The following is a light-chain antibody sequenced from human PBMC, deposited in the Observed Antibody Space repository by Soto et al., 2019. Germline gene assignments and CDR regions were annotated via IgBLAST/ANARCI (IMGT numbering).Light chain of an antibody. CDR1: SSDVGGFDH. J-gene: IGLJ1*01. CDR2: DVS. V-gene: IGLV2-14*03. CDR3: NSFTTTNTYV. Sequence: QSVLTQPASVSGSPGQSITISCTGASSDVGGFDHVSWYQQHPGKVPRLLIYDVSSRPSGVSDRFSGSKSGNTASLTISGPQAEDEADYSCNSFTTTNTYVFGTGTKVTVL.